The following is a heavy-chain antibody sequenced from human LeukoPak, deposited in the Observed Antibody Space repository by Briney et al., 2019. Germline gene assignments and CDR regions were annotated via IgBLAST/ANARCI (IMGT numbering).Heavy chain of an antibody. CDR3: ARASLNGGVFNY. CDR1: GYTFTSYD. Sequence: ASVKVSCKASGYTFTSYDINWVRQATGQGLEWMGWMNSNSGNTGYAQKFQGRVAMSRSTSISTAYMELSSLRSEDTAVYYCARASLNGGVFNYWGLGTLVTVSS. D-gene: IGHD2-8*01. J-gene: IGHJ4*02. V-gene: IGHV1-8*01. CDR2: MNSNSGNT.